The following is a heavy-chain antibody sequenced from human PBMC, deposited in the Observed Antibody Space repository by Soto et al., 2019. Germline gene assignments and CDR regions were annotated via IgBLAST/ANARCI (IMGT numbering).Heavy chain of an antibody. CDR2: ISAYNGNT. V-gene: IGHV1-18*01. J-gene: IGHJ6*02. CDR3: ASGEAMVRGVSHQIYYYYGMDV. Sequence: QVQLVQSGAEVKKPGASVKVSCKASGYTFTSYGISWVRQAPGQGLEWMGWISAYNGNTNYAQKLQGRVTMTTDTSTSTAYMELRSLRSDDTAVYYCASGEAMVRGVSHQIYYYYGMDVWGQGTTVTVSS. CDR1: GYTFTSYG. D-gene: IGHD3-10*01.